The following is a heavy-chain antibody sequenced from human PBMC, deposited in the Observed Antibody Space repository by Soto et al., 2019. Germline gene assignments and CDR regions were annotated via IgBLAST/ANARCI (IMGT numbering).Heavy chain of an antibody. CDR2: IYYSGST. D-gene: IGHD1-1*01. CDR1: GGSISSGGYY. V-gene: IGHV4-31*03. Sequence: QVQLQESGPGLVKPSQTLSLTCTVSGGSISSGGYYWSWIRQHPGKGLEWIGYIYYSGSTYYNPSLKSRVTISVDTSKNQFSLKLSSVTAADTAVYYCARDYFERRSLGLENWFDPWGQGTLVTVSS. J-gene: IGHJ5*02. CDR3: ARDYFERRSLGLENWFDP.